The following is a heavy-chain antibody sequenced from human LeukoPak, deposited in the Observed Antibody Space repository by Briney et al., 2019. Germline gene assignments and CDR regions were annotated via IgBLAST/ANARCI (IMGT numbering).Heavy chain of an antibody. J-gene: IGHJ4*02. D-gene: IGHD2-2*01. CDR1: GYTFTGYY. Sequence: ASVKVSCKASGYTFTGYYMHWVRQAPGQGLGWMGWINPNNGGTNYAQKFQGRVTMTRDTSISTAYMELSRLTSDDTAVYYCARGRGSTSSHFDYWGQGTLVTVSS. CDR3: ARGRGSTSSHFDY. CDR2: INPNNGGT. V-gene: IGHV1-2*02.